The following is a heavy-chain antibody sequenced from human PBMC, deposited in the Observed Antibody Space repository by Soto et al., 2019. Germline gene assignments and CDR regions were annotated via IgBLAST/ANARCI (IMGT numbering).Heavy chain of an antibody. CDR2: IYYSGST. CDR3: ARSNILTDYYYYYYMDV. Sequence: SETLSLTCTVSGGSISSGGYYWSWIRQHPGKGLEWIGYIYYSGSTYYNPSLKSRVTISVDTSKNQFSLKLSSVTAADTAVYYCARSNILTDYYYYYYMDVWGKGTTVTVSS. CDR1: GGSISSGGYY. V-gene: IGHV4-31*03. J-gene: IGHJ6*03. D-gene: IGHD3-9*01.